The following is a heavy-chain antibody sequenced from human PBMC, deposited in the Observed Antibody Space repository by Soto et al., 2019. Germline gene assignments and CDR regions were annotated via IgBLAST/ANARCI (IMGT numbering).Heavy chain of an antibody. J-gene: IGHJ4*02. CDR2: IYYSGST. CDR3: ARGLDDYGGRSFDY. Sequence: SETLSLTCTVSGGSVSSGSYYWSWIRQPPGKGLEWIGYIYYSGSTNYNPSLKSRVTISVDTSKNQFSLKLSSVTAADTAVYYCARGLDDYGGRSFDYWGQGTLVTSPQ. CDR1: GGSVSSGSYY. V-gene: IGHV4-61*01. D-gene: IGHD4-17*01.